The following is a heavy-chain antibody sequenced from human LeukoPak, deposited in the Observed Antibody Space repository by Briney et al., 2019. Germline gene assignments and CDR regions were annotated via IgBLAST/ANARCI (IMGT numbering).Heavy chain of an antibody. Sequence: SETLSLTCTVSGGSISSSSYYWGWLRQPPGKGLEWIGSIYYSGSTYYNPSLKSRVTISVDTSKNQFSLKLSSVTAADTAVYYCARDFSLYDYVWGSYPSYYFDYWGQGTLVTVSS. V-gene: IGHV4-39*07. D-gene: IGHD3-16*02. CDR1: GGSISSSSYY. CDR3: ARDFSLYDYVWGSYPSYYFDY. CDR2: IYYSGST. J-gene: IGHJ4*02.